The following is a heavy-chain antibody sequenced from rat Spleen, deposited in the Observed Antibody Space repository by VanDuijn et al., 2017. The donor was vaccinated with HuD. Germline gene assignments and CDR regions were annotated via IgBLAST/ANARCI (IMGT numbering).Heavy chain of an antibody. J-gene: IGHJ2*01. Sequence: VQLKESGPGLVQPSQTLSLTCTVSGFTFNNYWMTWIRQAPGKGLEWVASITNARDNTYYLDSVRGRCTISRDDAKSTLYLQMNSLRSEDTATYYCARGYYSGDLDYWGQGVMVTVSS. CDR3: ARGYYSGDLDY. CDR2: ITNARDNT. V-gene: IGHV5-31*01. D-gene: IGHD1-1*01. CDR1: GFTFNNYW.